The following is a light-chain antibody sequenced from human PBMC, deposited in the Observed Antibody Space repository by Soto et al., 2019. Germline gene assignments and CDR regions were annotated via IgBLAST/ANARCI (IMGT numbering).Light chain of an antibody. J-gene: IGLJ1*01. Sequence: QSALTQPASVSGSPGQSITISCTGTSSDVGNYNYVSWYQQHPGKAPKPLIYEVSNRPSGVSNRFSGSKSGNTASLTISGLQAEDEADYYCNSYTSTSTPYVFGTGTKLTVL. V-gene: IGLV2-14*01. CDR2: EVS. CDR1: SSDVGNYNY. CDR3: NSYTSTSTPYV.